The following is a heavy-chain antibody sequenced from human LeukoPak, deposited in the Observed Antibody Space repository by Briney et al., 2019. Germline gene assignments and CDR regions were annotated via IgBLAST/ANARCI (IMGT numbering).Heavy chain of an antibody. V-gene: IGHV3-30-3*01. CDR3: AREKAVNIAAAGTIDY. D-gene: IGHD6-13*01. J-gene: IGHJ4*02. CDR2: ISYDGSNK. CDR1: GFTFSSYA. Sequence: PGGSLRLSCAASGFTFSSYAMHWVRQAPGKGLEWVAVISYDGSNKYYADSVKGRFTISRDNSKNTLYLQMNSLRAEDTAVYYCAREKAVNIAAAGTIDYWGQGTLVTVSS.